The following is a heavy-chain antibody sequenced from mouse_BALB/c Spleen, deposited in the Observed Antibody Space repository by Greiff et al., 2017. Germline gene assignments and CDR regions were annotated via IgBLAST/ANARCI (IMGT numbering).Heavy chain of an antibody. J-gene: IGHJ4*01. Sequence: QVQLQQSGAELVRPGSSGKISCKASGYAFSSYWMNWVKQRPGQGLEWFGQIYPGDGDTNYNGKFKGKATLTADKSSSPAYMQLSSLTSEDSAVYFCARGDDPHYAMDYWGQGTSVTVSA. CDR2: IYPGDGDT. CDR1: GYAFSSYW. CDR3: ARGDDPHYAMDY. V-gene: IGHV1-80*01.